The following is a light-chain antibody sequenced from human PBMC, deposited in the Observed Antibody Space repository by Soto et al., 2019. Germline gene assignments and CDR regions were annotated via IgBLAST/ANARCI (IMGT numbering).Light chain of an antibody. V-gene: IGKV1-39*01. Sequence: DIQMTQSPSSLSASVGDRITITCRASQSISRYLNWYQHKPGKAPKLLINAASSLERGVPSRFSGGGSGTDFTLTISSLQPEDFATYYCQQSFGAPRTFGQGTKVDIK. CDR1: QSISRY. CDR2: AAS. J-gene: IGKJ1*01. CDR3: QQSFGAPRT.